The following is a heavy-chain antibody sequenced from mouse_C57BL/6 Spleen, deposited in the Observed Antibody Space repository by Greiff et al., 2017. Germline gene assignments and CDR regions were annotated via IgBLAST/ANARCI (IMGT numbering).Heavy chain of an antibody. D-gene: IGHD2-1*01. CDR3: ARYYGNYVYAMDY. J-gene: IGHJ4*01. CDR1: GFTFSDYG. V-gene: IGHV5-17*01. Sequence: EVQLMESGGGLVKPGGSLKLSCAASGFTFSDYGMHWVRQAPEKGLEWVAYISSGSSTIYYADTVKGRFTISRDNAKNTLFLQMTSLRSEDTAMYYCARYYGNYVYAMDYWGQGTSVTVSS. CDR2: ISSGSSTI.